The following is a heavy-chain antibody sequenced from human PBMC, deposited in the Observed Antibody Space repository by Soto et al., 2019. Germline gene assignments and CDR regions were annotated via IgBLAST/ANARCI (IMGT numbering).Heavy chain of an antibody. CDR2: ISAYNGNT. J-gene: IGHJ6*02. CDR1: GYTFTSYG. V-gene: IGHV1-18*01. CDR3: ARARWTGGGYSYGVYYYYGMDV. Sequence: ASVKVSCKASGYTFTSYGISWVRQAPGQGLEWMGWISAYNGNTNYAQKLQGRVTMTTDTSTSTAYMELRSLRSDDTAVYYCARARWTGGGYSYGVYYYYGMDVWGQGTTVTVSS. D-gene: IGHD5-18*01.